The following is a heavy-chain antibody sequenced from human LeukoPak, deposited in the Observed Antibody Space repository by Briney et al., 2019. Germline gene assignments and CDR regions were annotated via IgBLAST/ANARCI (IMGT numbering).Heavy chain of an antibody. CDR1: GGSISSYY. CDR3: ARAYFDWSPFDY. J-gene: IGHJ4*02. D-gene: IGHD3-9*01. V-gene: IGHV4-59*01. CDR2: LYYSGST. Sequence: AVTLSLTCTVSGGSISSYYWSWIRQPPGRGLEWIGYLYYSGSTNYNPSLKSRVTISVDTSKNQFSLKLSSVTAADTAVYYCARAYFDWSPFDYWGQGTLATVAS.